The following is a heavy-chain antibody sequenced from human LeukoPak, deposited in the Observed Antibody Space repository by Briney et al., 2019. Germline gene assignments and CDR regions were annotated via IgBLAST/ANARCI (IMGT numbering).Heavy chain of an antibody. D-gene: IGHD6-13*01. CDR2: IWYDGSNK. J-gene: IGHJ5*02. CDR1: GFTFSRYG. V-gene: IGHV3-33*01. CDR3: ARGSSTWYSDWLDP. Sequence: GRSLRLSCVASGFTFSRYGMHWVRQAPGKGLEGVAVIWYDGSNKYYADSVKGRFTISRDNSKNTLYLQMNSLRGEDTAVYYCARGSSTWYSDWLDPWGQGTLVTVSS.